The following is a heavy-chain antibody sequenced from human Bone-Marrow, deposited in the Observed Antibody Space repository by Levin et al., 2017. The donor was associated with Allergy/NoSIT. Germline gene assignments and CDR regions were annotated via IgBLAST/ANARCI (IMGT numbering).Heavy chain of an antibody. CDR2: ISGSGGST. CDR3: AKVLWGSYFYGMDV. D-gene: IGHD7-27*01. V-gene: IGHV3-23*01. CDR1: ESTFNTYA. Sequence: PGGSLRLSCTASESTFNTYAMTWVRQAPGKGLEWVSSISGSGGSTNYADSVKGRFTISRDNSKNTLYVQMNSLRAEDTAVYYCAKVLWGSYFYGMDVWGQGTTVTVSS. J-gene: IGHJ6*02.